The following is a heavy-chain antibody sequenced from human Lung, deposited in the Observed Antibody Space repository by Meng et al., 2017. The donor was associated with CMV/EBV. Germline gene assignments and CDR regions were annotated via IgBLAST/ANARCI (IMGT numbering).Heavy chain of an antibody. V-gene: IGHV4-39*01. J-gene: IGHJ4*02. CDR2: IFHSGSA. Sequence: SXTXSLXCTVSRGSISSDVHYWGWIRQPPGKGLEWIGNIFHSGSAYYNPSLKSRVSISVDTSKNQFSLKLSSVTAADTAMYYCARQGTAAAVTRSRTFDYWXQGTLVTVSS. CDR1: RGSISSDVHY. CDR3: ARQGTAAAVTRSRTFDY. D-gene: IGHD6-13*01.